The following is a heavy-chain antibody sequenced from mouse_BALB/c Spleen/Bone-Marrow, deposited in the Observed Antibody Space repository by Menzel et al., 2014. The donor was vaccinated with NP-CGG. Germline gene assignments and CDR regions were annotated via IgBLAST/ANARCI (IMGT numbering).Heavy chain of an antibody. CDR2: IDPSDSET. Sequence: VQLPQSGAALVRPGASVELSCKASGYTFTGYWMNWVKQRPGQGLERIGMIDPSDSETHYNQMFKDKATLSVDKSSSTAYMQLSSMTSDGSAVYYCARKYGKGGDYWGQGTTLTVSS. J-gene: IGHJ2*01. CDR3: ARKYGKGGDY. CDR1: GYTFTGYW. V-gene: IGHV1-61*01. D-gene: IGHD2-10*02.